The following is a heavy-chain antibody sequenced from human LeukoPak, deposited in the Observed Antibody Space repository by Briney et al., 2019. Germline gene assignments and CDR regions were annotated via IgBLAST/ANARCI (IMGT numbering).Heavy chain of an antibody. CDR1: GFTVSSNY. D-gene: IGHD2-15*01. V-gene: IGHV3-66*01. Sequence: GGSLRLSCAASGFTVSSNYMSWVREAPGKGLEWGSVIYSGGSTYYADSVKGRFTISRDNSKNTLYLQMNSLRAEDTAVYYCARAPHIAATLGFDYWGQGTLVTVSS. J-gene: IGHJ4*02. CDR3: ARAPHIAATLGFDY. CDR2: IYSGGST.